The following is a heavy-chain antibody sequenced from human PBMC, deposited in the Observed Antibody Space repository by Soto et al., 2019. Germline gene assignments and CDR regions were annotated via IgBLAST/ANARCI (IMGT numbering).Heavy chain of an antibody. V-gene: IGHV1-3*04. CDR3: ARGEQLYHYYYGMDV. CDR2: INTGNGNT. J-gene: IGHJ6*02. CDR1: GYSFTTHA. Sequence: PRASVKVSCKASGYSFTTHAMIWARQAPGQRPEWMGWINTGNGNTRYSPKFQGRVNITRDTSASTAYMELSSLKSEDTAVYYCARGEQLYHYYYGMDVWGQGSTVTVSS.